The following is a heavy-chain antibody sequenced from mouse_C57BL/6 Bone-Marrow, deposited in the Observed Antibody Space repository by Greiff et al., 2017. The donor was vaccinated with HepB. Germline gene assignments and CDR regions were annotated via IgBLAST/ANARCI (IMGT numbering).Heavy chain of an antibody. Sequence: ESGPGLVKPSQSLSLTCSVTGYSITSGYYWNWIRQFPGNKLEWMGYISYDGSNNYNPSLKNRISITRDTSKNQFFLKLNSVTTEDTATYYWTRGQDYYGSRWYFDVWGKGTTVTVSS. CDR2: ISYDGSN. D-gene: IGHD1-1*01. CDR3: TRGQDYYGSRWYFDV. CDR1: GYSITSGYY. J-gene: IGHJ1*03. V-gene: IGHV3-6*01.